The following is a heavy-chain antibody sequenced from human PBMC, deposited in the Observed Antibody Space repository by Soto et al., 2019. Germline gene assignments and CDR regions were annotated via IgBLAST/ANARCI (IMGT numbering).Heavy chain of an antibody. CDR1: GGSISSNY. D-gene: IGHD6-13*01. Sequence: SETLSLTCTVSGGSISSNYWTWIRQPPGKGLDWIGYVYNSGSTNYNPSLKSRVTISEDTSKSKFSLKVNSITAADTSVYYCARYRREAVAGYTLDNWGQGILVTVSS. CDR2: VYNSGST. V-gene: IGHV4-59*01. CDR3: ARYRREAVAGYTLDN. J-gene: IGHJ4*02.